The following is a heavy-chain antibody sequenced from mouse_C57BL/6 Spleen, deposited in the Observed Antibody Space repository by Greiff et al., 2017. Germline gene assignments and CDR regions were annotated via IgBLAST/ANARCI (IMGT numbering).Heavy chain of an antibody. CDR2: IYPGNSDT. Sequence: EVQLQQSGTVLARPGASVKMSCKTSGYTFTSYWMHWVKQRPGQGLEWIGAIYPGNSDTSYNQKFKGKAKLTAVTSASTAYMELSSLTNEDSAVYYSTREARDSSGYQDAMDYWGQGTSGTVSS. V-gene: IGHV1-5*01. CDR1: GYTFTSYW. D-gene: IGHD3-2*02. CDR3: TREARDSSGYQDAMDY. J-gene: IGHJ4*01.